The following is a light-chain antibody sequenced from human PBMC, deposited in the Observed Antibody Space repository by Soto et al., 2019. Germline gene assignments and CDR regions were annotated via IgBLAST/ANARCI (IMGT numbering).Light chain of an antibody. Sequence: QSALTQPASVSGSPGQSITIACTGSSSDVGGSKYVAWYQQPPGRAPRIIIYDVSDQPSGVSYRFSGSKSGNTASLTITGLQAEYEADYYCGSYTTFNTMVFGGGTKLTVL. V-gene: IGLV2-14*01. CDR3: GSYTTFNTMV. CDR1: SSDVGGSKY. CDR2: DVS. J-gene: IGLJ3*02.